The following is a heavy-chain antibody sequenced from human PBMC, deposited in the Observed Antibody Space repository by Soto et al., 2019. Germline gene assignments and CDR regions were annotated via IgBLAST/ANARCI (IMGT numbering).Heavy chain of an antibody. J-gene: IGHJ6*03. CDR2: INGSGGST. CDR3: AKECATEYYYYCDMDV. CDR1: GFTFSSYA. V-gene: IGHV3-23*01. Sequence: EVQLLESGGGLVQPGGSLRLSCAASGFTFSSYAMSWVRQAPGKGLEWVSAINGSGGSTYYAASVKGRFSISRDNSKNALYLHINSRSAEDAAVYYCAKECATEYYYYCDMDVWGKGATVTVSS.